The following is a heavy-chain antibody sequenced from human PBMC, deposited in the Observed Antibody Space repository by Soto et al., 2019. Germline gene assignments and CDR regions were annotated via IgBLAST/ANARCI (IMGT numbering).Heavy chain of an antibody. CDR3: ARVYDFWSGYFDY. D-gene: IGHD3-3*01. Sequence: QVQLVESGGGVVQPGRSLRLSCAASGFTFSSYGMHWVRQAPGKGLEWVAVIWYDGSNKYYADSVKGRFTISRDNSKNTLYLKMNSLRAEDTAVYYCARVYDFWSGYFDYWGQGTLVTVSS. CDR1: GFTFSSYG. CDR2: IWYDGSNK. J-gene: IGHJ4*02. V-gene: IGHV3-33*01.